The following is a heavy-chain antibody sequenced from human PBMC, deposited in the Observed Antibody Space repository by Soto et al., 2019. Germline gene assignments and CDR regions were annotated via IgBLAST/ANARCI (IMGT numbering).Heavy chain of an antibody. CDR2: INPSGGST. Sequence: GASVKVSCKASGYTFTSYYMHWVRQAPGQGLEWTGIINPSGGSTSYAQKFQGRVTMTRDTSTSTVYMELSSLRSEDTAVYYCARGCSGGSCYSRGYYYYMDVWGKGTTVTVSS. CDR1: GYTFTSYY. D-gene: IGHD2-15*01. V-gene: IGHV1-46*03. CDR3: ARGCSGGSCYSRGYYYYMDV. J-gene: IGHJ6*03.